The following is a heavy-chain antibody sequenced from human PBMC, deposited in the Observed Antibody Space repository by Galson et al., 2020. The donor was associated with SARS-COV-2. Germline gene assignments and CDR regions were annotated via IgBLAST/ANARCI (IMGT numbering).Heavy chain of an antibody. Sequence: GESLKISCAASGFSFSDHYMSWIRQAPGKGLEWVAYISNSGTVTYYADSVKGRFTISRDNAKNSLYLQMNSLRAEDTALYYCARGGIAWEDYFFDFWGQGTLVTVSS. CDR3: ARGGIAWEDYFFDF. D-gene: IGHD3-16*01. J-gene: IGHJ4*02. CDR1: GFSFSDHY. V-gene: IGHV3-11*01. CDR2: ISNSGTVT.